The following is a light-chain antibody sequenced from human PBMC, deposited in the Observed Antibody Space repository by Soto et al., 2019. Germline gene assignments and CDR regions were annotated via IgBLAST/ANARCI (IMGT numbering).Light chain of an antibody. CDR1: QSISSW. J-gene: IGKJ1*01. CDR2: DAS. Sequence: DIQMTQSPSTLSASVGDRVTITCRASQSISSWLAWYQQKPGKAPKILIYDASSLESGVPSRFSGSGSGTEFTLTISSLQPDDFATYYCQQYNSYSRTFGQVTKVEIK. V-gene: IGKV1-5*01. CDR3: QQYNSYSRT.